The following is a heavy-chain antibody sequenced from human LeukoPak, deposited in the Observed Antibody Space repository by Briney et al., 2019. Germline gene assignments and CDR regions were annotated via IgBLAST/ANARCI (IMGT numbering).Heavy chain of an antibody. Sequence: SETLSLTCTVSGGSISSSSYYWGWIRQPPGKGLEWIGSIYYSGSTYYNPSLKSRVTISVDTSKNQFSLKLSSVTAADTAVYYCARFLEWLPFDPWGQGTLVTVSS. D-gene: IGHD3-3*01. J-gene: IGHJ5*02. CDR1: GGSISSSSYY. CDR2: IYYSGST. CDR3: ARFLEWLPFDP. V-gene: IGHV4-39*07.